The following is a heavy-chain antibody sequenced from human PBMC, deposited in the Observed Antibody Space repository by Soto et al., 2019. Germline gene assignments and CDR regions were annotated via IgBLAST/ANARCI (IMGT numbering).Heavy chain of an antibody. CDR2: IYNNGST. V-gene: IGHV4-59*01. CDR3: ERGISRSGWYAIWY. CDR1: GGSISTYY. J-gene: IGHJ4*02. Sequence: LSETLSLTCTVSGGSISTYYWHWIRQPPGKGLEWIGYIYNNGSTNYIPSLKSRVTISLDRSKKQFSLTLNSVTSADTAVYYCERGISRSGWYAIWYWGQGALVTVSS. D-gene: IGHD6-19*01.